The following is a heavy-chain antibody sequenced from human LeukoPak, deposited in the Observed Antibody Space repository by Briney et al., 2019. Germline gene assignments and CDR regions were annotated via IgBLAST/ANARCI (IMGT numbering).Heavy chain of an antibody. CDR3: TADLPPPRGYDYPFDY. D-gene: IGHD5-12*01. J-gene: IGHJ4*02. V-gene: IGHV1-69*13. Sequence: ASVKVSCKASGGTFSSYAISWVRQAPGQGLEWMGGIIPIFGPADYAQKFQGRVTITADESTSTAYMELSSLRSEDTAVYYCTADLPPPRGYDYPFDYWGQGSLVTVSS. CDR2: IIPIFGPA. CDR1: GGTFSSYA.